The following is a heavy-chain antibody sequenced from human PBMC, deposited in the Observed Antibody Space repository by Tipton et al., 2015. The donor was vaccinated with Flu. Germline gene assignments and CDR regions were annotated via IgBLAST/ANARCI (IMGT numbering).Heavy chain of an antibody. D-gene: IGHD1-14*01. Sequence: LRLSCAVYGGSFSGYYWSWIRQPPGKGLEWIGEINHSGSTNYNPSLKSRVTISVDKSKNQFSLKLSSVTAADTAVYYCAGQGGSNHGGFGYFDYWGQGTLVTVSS. CDR1: GGSFSGYY. V-gene: IGHV4-34*01. J-gene: IGHJ4*02. CDR3: AGQGGSNHGGFGYFDY. CDR2: INHSGST.